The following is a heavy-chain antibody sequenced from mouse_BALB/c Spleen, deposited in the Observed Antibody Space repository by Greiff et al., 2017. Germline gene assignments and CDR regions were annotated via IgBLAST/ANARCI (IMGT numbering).Heavy chain of an antibody. CDR2: ISSGGST. Sequence: EVMLVESGGGLVKPGGSLKLSCAASGFTFSSYAMSCVRQTPEKRLEWVASISSGGSTYYPDSVKGRFTISRDNARNILYLQMSSLRSEDTAMYYCARVDTAGAMDYWGQGTSVTVSS. V-gene: IGHV5-6-5*01. CDR1: GFTFSSYA. J-gene: IGHJ4*01. D-gene: IGHD3-1*01. CDR3: ARVDTAGAMDY.